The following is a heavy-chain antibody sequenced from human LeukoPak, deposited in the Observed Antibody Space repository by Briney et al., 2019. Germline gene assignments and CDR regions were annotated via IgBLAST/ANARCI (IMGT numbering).Heavy chain of an antibody. V-gene: IGHV3-30*02. J-gene: IGHJ6*03. Sequence: GGSLRLSCAASGFTFSSYGMHWVRQAPGKGLEWVAFIRYDGSNKYYADSVKGRFTISRDNSKNTLYLQMNSLRAEDTALYYCARGKYPDNDDYMDVWGKGTTVIVSS. CDR1: GFTFSSYG. CDR3: ARGKYPDNDDYMDV. D-gene: IGHD1-1*01. CDR2: IRYDGSNK.